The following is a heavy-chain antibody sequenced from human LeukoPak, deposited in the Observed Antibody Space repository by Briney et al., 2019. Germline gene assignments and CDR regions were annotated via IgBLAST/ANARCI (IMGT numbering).Heavy chain of an antibody. D-gene: IGHD6-13*01. CDR3: AREDLAAAGPSFDY. CDR1: GGSIGSSNYY. J-gene: IGHJ4*02. V-gene: IGHV4-39*01. Sequence: SETLSLTCSVSGGSIGSSNYYWGWIRQPPGKGLEWIGSIYYSGSTYYNPSLKSRVTISVDTSKNQFSLKLSSVTAADTAVYYCAREDLAAAGPSFDYWGQGTLVTVSS. CDR2: IYYSGST.